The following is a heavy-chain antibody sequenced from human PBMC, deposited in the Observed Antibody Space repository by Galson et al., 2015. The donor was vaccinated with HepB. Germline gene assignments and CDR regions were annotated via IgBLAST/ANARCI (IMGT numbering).Heavy chain of an antibody. Sequence: SLRLSCAASGFTFSSYAMSWVRQAPGKGLEWVGRIKSNTDGGKTDYAAPVKGRFTISRDDSKNTLYLQMNSLKTEDTAVYYCTTAGSWGYYYAMDVWGKGTTVTVSS. CDR3: TTAGSWGYYYAMDV. CDR2: IKSNTDGGKT. D-gene: IGHD6-13*01. CDR1: GFTFSSYA. V-gene: IGHV3-15*01. J-gene: IGHJ6*04.